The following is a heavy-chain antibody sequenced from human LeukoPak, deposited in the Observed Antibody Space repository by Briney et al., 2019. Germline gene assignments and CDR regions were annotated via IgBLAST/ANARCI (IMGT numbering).Heavy chain of an antibody. D-gene: IGHD2-21*02. V-gene: IGHV3-53*01. J-gene: IGHJ3*02. Sequence: GGSLRLSCAASGFTVSSNYMIWVRQAPGKGLEWVSVIYSGGSTYYADSVKGRFTISRDNSKNTLYLQMNSLRAEDTAVYYCARGRGDNAFDIWGQGTMVTVSS. CDR3: ARGRGDNAFDI. CDR1: GFTVSSNY. CDR2: IYSGGST.